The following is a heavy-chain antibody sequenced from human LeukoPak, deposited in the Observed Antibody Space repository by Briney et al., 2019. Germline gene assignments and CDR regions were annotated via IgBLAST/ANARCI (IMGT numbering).Heavy chain of an antibody. V-gene: IGHV3-74*01. CDR1: GFPFSSYW. Sequence: GSLRLSCAASGFPFSSYWMHWVRQVPGKGLLWVSRINSDGSATIYADPVRGRFTISRDNAKNTLYLQMSGLRVEDTAVYHCASDSPYYGMDVWGQGTTVTVSS. CDR2: INSDGSAT. CDR3: ASDSPYYGMDV. J-gene: IGHJ6*02.